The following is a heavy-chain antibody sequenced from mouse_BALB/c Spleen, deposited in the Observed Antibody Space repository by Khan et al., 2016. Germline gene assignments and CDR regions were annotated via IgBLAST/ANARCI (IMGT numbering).Heavy chain of an antibody. J-gene: IGHJ1*01. D-gene: IGHD2-1*01. CDR2: INSDGSAI. V-gene: IGHV11-2*02. CDR1: GFTFSGFW. CDR3: MGYGNYEYFDV. Sequence: EVQLLETGGGLVQPGGSRGLSCEGSGFTFSGFWMSWVRQTPGKTLEWIGDINSDGSAINYAPSIKDRFTIFRDNDKSTLYLQMSNVRSEDTATYFCMGYGNYEYFDVWGAGTTVTVSS.